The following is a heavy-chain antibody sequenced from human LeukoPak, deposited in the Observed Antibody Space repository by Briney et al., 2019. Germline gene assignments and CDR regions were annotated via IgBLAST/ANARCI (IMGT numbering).Heavy chain of an antibody. CDR3: ARVSRYCSSTSCSYFDY. D-gene: IGHD2-2*01. V-gene: IGHV3-48*03. Sequence: GGSLRLSCPASGFTFRSYEMNWVRQAPGKGLEWVSYLSSSGSTIYYADSVKGRFTISRDNAKNSLYLQMNSLRAEDTAVYYCARVSRYCSSTSCSYFDYWGQGTLVTVSS. J-gene: IGHJ4*02. CDR1: GFTFRSYE. CDR2: LSSSGSTI.